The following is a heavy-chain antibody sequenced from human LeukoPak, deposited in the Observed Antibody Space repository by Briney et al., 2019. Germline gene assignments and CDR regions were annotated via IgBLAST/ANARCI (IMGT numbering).Heavy chain of an antibody. D-gene: IGHD3-10*01. CDR1: GYTFTGYY. J-gene: IGHJ3*02. CDR2: INPNSGGT. V-gene: IGHV1-2*02. CDR3: ARSSHYYDAFDI. Sequence: GASVKVSRKASGYTFTGYYMHWVRQAPGQGLAWMGWINPNSGGTNYAQKFQGRVTMSRDTSISTAYMELSRLRSDDTAVYYCARSSHYYDAFDIWGQGTMVTFSS.